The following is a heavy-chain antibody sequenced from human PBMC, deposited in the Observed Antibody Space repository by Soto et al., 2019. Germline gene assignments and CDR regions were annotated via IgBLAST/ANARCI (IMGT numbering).Heavy chain of an antibody. V-gene: IGHV4-31*03. CDR2: IYYSGST. Sequence: SETLSLTCTVSGGSISSGGYYWSWIRQHPGKGLEWIGYIYYSGSTYYNPSLKSRVTISVDTSKNQFSLKLSSVTAADTAVYYCARVPKYYELYGMDVWGQGTTVTVS. CDR3: ARVPKYYELYGMDV. J-gene: IGHJ6*02. D-gene: IGHD3-22*01. CDR1: GGSISSGGYY.